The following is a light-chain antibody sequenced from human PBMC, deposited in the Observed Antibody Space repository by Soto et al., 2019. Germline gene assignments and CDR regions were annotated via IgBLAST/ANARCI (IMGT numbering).Light chain of an antibody. J-gene: IGKJ4*01. V-gene: IGKV3-11*01. CDR1: QSVRSH. CDR2: DAS. Sequence: EIVLTQSPATLSLSPGERATVSGRVTQSVRSHLAWQQQKPGQAPRLLMYDASNRATGIPARFSGRGSGTDFTLTISSLEPEHFAVCYCQQRSNWPPLTFGGGTKVEIK. CDR3: QQRSNWPPLT.